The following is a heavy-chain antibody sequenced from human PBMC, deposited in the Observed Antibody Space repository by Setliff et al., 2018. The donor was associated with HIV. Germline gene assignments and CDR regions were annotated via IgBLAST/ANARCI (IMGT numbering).Heavy chain of an antibody. CDR3: ARQGPFSSIAARDWFDP. CDR1: GYTFTGYY. J-gene: IGHJ5*02. V-gene: IGHV1-8*03. Sequence: ASVKVSCKASGYTFTGYYMHWVRQAPGQGLEWMGWMNPNSGNTGYAQKFQGRVTITRNTSISTAYMELSSLKASDTAMYYCARQGPFSSIAARDWFDPWGQGTLVTVSS. CDR2: MNPNSGNT. D-gene: IGHD6-6*01.